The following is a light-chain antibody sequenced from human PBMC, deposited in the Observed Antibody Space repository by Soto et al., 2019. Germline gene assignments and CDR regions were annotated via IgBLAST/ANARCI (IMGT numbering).Light chain of an antibody. CDR1: QTITNY. V-gene: IGKV1-39*01. CDR3: QQSYSAPYT. J-gene: IGKJ2*01. Sequence: DIQMTQSPSSLSASVGDRVTITCRASQTITNYLNWYRQKPGKAPNVLIYGASNLQNGVPSRFSGSGSGTDFTLTINSLQPEDFATYYCQQSYSAPYTFGQGTNLEIK. CDR2: GAS.